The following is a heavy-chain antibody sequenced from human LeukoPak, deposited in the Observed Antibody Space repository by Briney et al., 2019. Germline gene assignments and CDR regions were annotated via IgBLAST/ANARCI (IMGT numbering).Heavy chain of an antibody. CDR1: DDSISNNRYF. CDR2: INYSGRT. J-gene: IGHJ6*03. V-gene: IGHV4-39*07. D-gene: IGHD6-19*01. CDR3: ARAGSSGWYYYYYMDV. Sequence: PSETLSLTCTISDDSISNNRYFWAWIRQPPGKGLEWIGSINYSGRTYYNPSLKSRLTMSVDTAKRQFSLKLISVTAADTALYYCARAGSSGWYYYYYMDVWGKGTTVTISS.